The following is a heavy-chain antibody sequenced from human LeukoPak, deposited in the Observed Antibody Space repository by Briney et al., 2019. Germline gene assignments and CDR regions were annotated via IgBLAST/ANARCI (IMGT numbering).Heavy chain of an antibody. D-gene: IGHD6-19*01. CDR2: VYYSGAT. J-gene: IGHJ4*02. V-gene: IGHV4-59*08. CDR1: GFTFSSYA. CDR3: ARRVAVTGIYCFDL. Sequence: GSLRLSCAASGFTFSSYAMSWIRQPPGKGLEWIGYVYYSGATNYNPSLKSRVTISLETSKNQFSLRLSSVTAADTAVYYCARRVAVTGIYCFDLWGQGTPVTVSS.